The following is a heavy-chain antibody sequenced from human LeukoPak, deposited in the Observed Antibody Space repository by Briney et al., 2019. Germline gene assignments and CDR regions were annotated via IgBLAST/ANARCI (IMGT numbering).Heavy chain of an antibody. D-gene: IGHD1-7*01. J-gene: IGHJ4*02. CDR2: INPSSGGT. V-gene: IGHV1-2*04. Sequence: GASVTVSCKASGYTFTGYYMHWVRQATGQGLEWMGWINPSSGGTNYAQKFQGWVTMTRDTSISTAYMELSRLRSDDTAVYYCARALNWNYRRAFDYWGQGTLVTVSS. CDR1: GYTFTGYY. CDR3: ARALNWNYRRAFDY.